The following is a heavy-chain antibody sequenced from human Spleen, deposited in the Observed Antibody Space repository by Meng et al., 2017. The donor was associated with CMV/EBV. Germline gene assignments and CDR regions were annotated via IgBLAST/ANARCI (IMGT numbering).Heavy chain of an antibody. CDR3: ARGQDYGGNSPVDH. J-gene: IGHJ4*02. V-gene: IGHV3-30*04. CDR2: MSQDGKNK. CDR1: GLTFNNFA. D-gene: IGHD4-23*01. Sequence: GGSLRLSCAASGLTFNNFAMHWVRQAPGRGLEWLAVMSQDGKNKYYADAVKGRFTISRDNSKNTLYLQMNSLRAEDTAVYYCARGQDYGGNSPVDHWGQGTLVTVSS.